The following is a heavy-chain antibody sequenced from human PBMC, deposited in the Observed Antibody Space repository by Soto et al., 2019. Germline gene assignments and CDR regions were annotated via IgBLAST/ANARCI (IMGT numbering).Heavy chain of an antibody. D-gene: IGHD6-19*01. CDR1: GFTFSSYG. V-gene: IGHV3-33*01. Sequence: QVQLVESGGGVVQPGRSLRLSCAASGFTFSSYGMHWVRQAPGKGLEWVAVIWYDGSNKYYADSVKGRFTISRDNSKNTLNLQMNSLRAEDTAVYYCARDGGPYSSGWYYFDYWGQGTLVTVSS. CDR2: IWYDGSNK. CDR3: ARDGGPYSSGWYYFDY. J-gene: IGHJ4*02.